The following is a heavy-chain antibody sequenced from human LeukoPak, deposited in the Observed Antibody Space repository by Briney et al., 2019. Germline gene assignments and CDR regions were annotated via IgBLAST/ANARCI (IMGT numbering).Heavy chain of an antibody. D-gene: IGHD1-26*01. CDR2: IQQDGSGE. Sequence: PGGSLRPSCEASGFPFSTFWMIWVRQPPGKGLEWVAKIQQDGSGEEYVDSVKGRFTISRDNAKNTLYLQMNSLRAEDTAVYYCAKEPYSGSQLLDYWGQGTLVTVSS. CDR3: AKEPYSGSQLLDY. J-gene: IGHJ4*02. CDR1: GFPFSTFW. V-gene: IGHV3-7*03.